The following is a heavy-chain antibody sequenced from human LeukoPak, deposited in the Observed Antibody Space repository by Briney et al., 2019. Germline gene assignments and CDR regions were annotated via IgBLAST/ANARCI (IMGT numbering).Heavy chain of an antibody. D-gene: IGHD2-8*01. V-gene: IGHV4-4*09. CDR2: IYTSGST. Sequence: PSETLSLTCTVSGGSISSYYWSWIRQPPGKGLEWIGYIYTSGSTNYNPSLKSRVTISVDTSKNQFSLKLSSVTAADTAVYYCARLNDAIMGPYYFDYWGQGTLVTVSS. CDR3: ARLNDAIMGPYYFDY. J-gene: IGHJ4*02. CDR1: GGSISSYY.